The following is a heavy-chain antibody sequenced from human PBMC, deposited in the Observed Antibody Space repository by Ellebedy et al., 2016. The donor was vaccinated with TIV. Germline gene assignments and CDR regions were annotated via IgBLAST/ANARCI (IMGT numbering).Heavy chain of an antibody. V-gene: IGHV3-21*06. J-gene: IGHJ4*02. CDR2: ISSRGTYI. CDR1: GFIFSDYN. D-gene: IGHD1-26*01. Sequence: GESLKISXAASGFIFSDYNMNWVRQAPGKGLEWVSSISSRGTYIYYADSVKGRFTISRDNAENSLYLQMNSLRVDDTAVYYCVRDWTQMELALPLDQWGQGTLVTVSS. CDR3: VRDWTQMELALPLDQ.